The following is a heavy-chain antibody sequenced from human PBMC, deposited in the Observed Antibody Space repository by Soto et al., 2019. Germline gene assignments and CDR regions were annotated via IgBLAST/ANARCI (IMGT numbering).Heavy chain of an antibody. CDR3: ARVRFWDYYYGMDV. Sequence: GGSLRLSCAASGFTFSSYEMSWVRQAPGKGLEWVSYISSSGSTIYYADSVKGRFTISRDNAKNSLYLQMNSLRAEDTAVYYCARVRFWDYYYGMDVWGQGTTVTVSS. J-gene: IGHJ6*02. D-gene: IGHD3-3*01. V-gene: IGHV3-48*03. CDR1: GFTFSSYE. CDR2: ISSSGSTI.